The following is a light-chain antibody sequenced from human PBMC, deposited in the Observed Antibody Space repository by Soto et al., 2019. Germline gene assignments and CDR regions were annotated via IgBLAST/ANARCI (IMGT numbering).Light chain of an antibody. CDR2: DAS. Sequence: EIVLTQSPATLSLSPGERATLSCRASQSVSSYLAWYQQKPGQAPQLLIYDASNRATGIPARFSGSGSGTDFTLTISSLEPEDFAVYYCQQRSNWPTLCPFGPGTKVDIK. CDR3: QQRSNWPTLCP. CDR1: QSVSSY. J-gene: IGKJ3*01. V-gene: IGKV3-11*01.